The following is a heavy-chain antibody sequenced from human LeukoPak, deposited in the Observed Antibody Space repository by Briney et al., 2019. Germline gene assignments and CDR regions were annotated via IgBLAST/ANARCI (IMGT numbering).Heavy chain of an antibody. CDR1: GVSISSYY. V-gene: IGHV4-59*01. CDR3: VREHDWGDFDH. J-gene: IGHJ4*02. CDR2: ISYRGNT. Sequence: PSETLSLTCTVSGVSISSYYWSWIRQPPGKGLEWIGYISYRGNTNYNPSLKSRVTVSADTSKNQFSLKLSSVTAADTAVYYCVREHDWGDFDHWGQGTLVTVSS. D-gene: IGHD3-9*01.